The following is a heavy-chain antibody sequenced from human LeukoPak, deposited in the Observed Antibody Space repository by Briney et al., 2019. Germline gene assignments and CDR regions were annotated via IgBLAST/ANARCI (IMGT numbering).Heavy chain of an antibody. J-gene: IGHJ6*03. CDR2: IYTSGST. V-gene: IGHV4-4*07. D-gene: IGHD6-13*01. CDR1: GGSISGYY. CDR3: ARVVWAAAGTGYYYYYMDV. Sequence: SETLSLTCTVSGGSISGYYWSWIRQPAGKGLEWIGRIYTSGSTNYNPSLKSRVTMSVDTSKNQFSLKLSSVTAADTAVYYCARVVWAAAGTGYYYYYMDVWGKGTTVTISS.